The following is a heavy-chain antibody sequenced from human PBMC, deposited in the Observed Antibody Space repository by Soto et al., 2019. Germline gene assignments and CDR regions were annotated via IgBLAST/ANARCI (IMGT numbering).Heavy chain of an antibody. J-gene: IGHJ4*02. Sequence: EVQLVQSGAEVKKPGESLKISCKGSGYSFTSYWIGWVRQMPGKGLEWMGIIYPGDSDTRYSPSFQGQVTISADKSISTAYPQSSSLKGSDTAMYYCARLPPPCYGSGSYYSGVWFKAHFDYWCQGALVTVSS. D-gene: IGHD3-10*01. CDR1: GYSFTSYW. CDR3: ARLPPPCYGSGSYYSGVWFKAHFDY. CDR2: IYPGDSDT. V-gene: IGHV5-51*03.